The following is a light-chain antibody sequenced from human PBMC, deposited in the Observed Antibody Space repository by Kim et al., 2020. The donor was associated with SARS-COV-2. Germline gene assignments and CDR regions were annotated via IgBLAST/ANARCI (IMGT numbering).Light chain of an antibody. CDR3: GADHGSGSNFVHWV. J-gene: IGLJ3*02. Sequence: CTLSSGYSNYKVDWYQQRPGKGPRFVMRVGAGGIVGSKGDGIPDRFSVLGSGLNRYLTIKNIQEEDESDYHCGADHGSGSNFVHWVFGGGTQLTVL. CDR2: VGAGGIVG. V-gene: IGLV9-49*01. CDR1: SGYSNYK.